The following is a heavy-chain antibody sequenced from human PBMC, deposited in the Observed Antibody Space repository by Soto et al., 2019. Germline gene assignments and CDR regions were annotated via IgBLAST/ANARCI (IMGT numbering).Heavy chain of an antibody. V-gene: IGHV1-69*01. CDR3: ARDPDIVVVPAAMYYYYGTDV. CDR2: IIPIFGTA. Sequence: QVQLVQSGAEMKKPGSSVKVSCKASGGTFSSYAISWVRQAPGQGLEWMGGIIPIFGTANYAQKFQGRVTITADESTSTAYMELSNLRSEDTAVYYCARDPDIVVVPAAMYYYYGTDVWRQGTTLTVSS. CDR1: GGTFSSYA. J-gene: IGHJ6*02. D-gene: IGHD2-2*01.